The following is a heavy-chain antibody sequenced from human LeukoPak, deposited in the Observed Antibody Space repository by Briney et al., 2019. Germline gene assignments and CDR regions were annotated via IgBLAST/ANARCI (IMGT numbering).Heavy chain of an antibody. V-gene: IGHV3-23*01. D-gene: IGHD6-13*01. CDR2: ISGSGGST. Sequence: GGSLRLSCSASGFTFSTYWMSWVRQAPGKGLEWVSAISGSGGSTYYADSVKGRFTISRDNSKNTLYLQMNSLRAEDTAVYYCAKDPLGRAAAHYFDYWGQGTLVTVSS. CDR1: GFTFSTYW. CDR3: AKDPLGRAAAHYFDY. J-gene: IGHJ4*02.